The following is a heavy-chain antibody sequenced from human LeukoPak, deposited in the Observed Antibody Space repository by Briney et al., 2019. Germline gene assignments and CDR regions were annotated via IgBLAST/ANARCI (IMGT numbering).Heavy chain of an antibody. Sequence: SETLSLTCAVYGGSFSGYYWSWIRQPPGKGLEWIGEINHSGSTNYNPSLKSRVTISVDTSKNQFSLKLSSVTAADTAVYYCATHPYCSSTSCCSGNRRSWFDPWGQGTLVTASS. V-gene: IGHV4-34*01. CDR1: GGSFSGYY. CDR2: INHSGST. CDR3: ATHPYCSSTSCCSGNRRSWFDP. J-gene: IGHJ5*02. D-gene: IGHD2-2*01.